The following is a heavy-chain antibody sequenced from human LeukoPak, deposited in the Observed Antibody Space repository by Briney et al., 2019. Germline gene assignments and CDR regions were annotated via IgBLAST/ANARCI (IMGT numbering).Heavy chain of an antibody. J-gene: IGHJ3*02. CDR2: IY. Sequence: GESLKISCKGSGYSFTNYWIGWVRQMPGKGLEWMGIIYSPSFQGQVIISADKSINTAYLQWSSLKASHTAMYYCARRGGLTDAFDIWGQGTMVTVYS. V-gene: IGHV5-51*01. CDR1: GYSFTNYW. D-gene: IGHD3-16*01. CDR3: ARRGGLTDAFDI.